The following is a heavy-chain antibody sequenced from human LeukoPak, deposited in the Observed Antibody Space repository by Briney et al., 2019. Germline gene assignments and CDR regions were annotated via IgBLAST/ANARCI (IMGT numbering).Heavy chain of an antibody. Sequence: GGSLRLSRAASGFTFSSYNMNWVRQAPGKGLEWVAFIRYDGSNKYYADSVKGRFTISRDNSKNTLYLQMNSLRAEDTAVYYCAKDSGPGPDIVVVPAAEYYFDYWGQGTLVTVSS. CDR2: IRYDGSNK. D-gene: IGHD2-2*01. V-gene: IGHV3-30*02. J-gene: IGHJ4*02. CDR1: GFTFSSYN. CDR3: AKDSGPGPDIVVVPAAEYYFDY.